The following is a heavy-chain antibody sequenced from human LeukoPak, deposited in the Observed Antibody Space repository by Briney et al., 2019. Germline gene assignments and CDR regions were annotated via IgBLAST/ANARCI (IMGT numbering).Heavy chain of an antibody. CDR3: ATSVRFHYYYYMDV. CDR1: GGSISSYY. J-gene: IGHJ6*03. Sequence: SATLSLTCTASGGSISSYYWSWIRPPPGKGLEWIGYIYYSGSTNYNPSLKSRVTISVDTSKNQFSLKLSSVTAADTAVYYCATSVRFHYYYYMDVWGKGTTVTVSS. V-gene: IGHV4-59*01. CDR2: IYYSGST. D-gene: IGHD3-3*01.